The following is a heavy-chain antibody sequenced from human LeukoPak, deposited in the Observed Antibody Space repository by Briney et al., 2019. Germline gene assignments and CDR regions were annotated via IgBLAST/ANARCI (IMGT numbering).Heavy chain of an antibody. J-gene: IGHJ4*02. Sequence: SETLSLTCAVSGGSISSYYWSWIRQPPGKGLEWIGYIYYSGSTNYNPSLKSRVTISVDTSKNQFSLKLSSVTAADTAVYYCAREDVDTAMVDYWGQGTLVTVSS. CDR1: GGSISSYY. D-gene: IGHD5-18*01. V-gene: IGHV4-59*01. CDR3: AREDVDTAMVDY. CDR2: IYYSGST.